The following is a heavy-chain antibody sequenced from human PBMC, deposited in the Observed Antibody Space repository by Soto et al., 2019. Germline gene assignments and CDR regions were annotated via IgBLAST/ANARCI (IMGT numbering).Heavy chain of an antibody. J-gene: IGHJ4*02. V-gene: IGHV1-69*01. D-gene: IGHD3-22*01. CDR3: TRDRGRRYNDGRGYYYSAY. CDR1: GGTFSSYA. Sequence: QVQLVQSGAEVKKPGSSVKFSCKASGGTFSSYAISWVRQAPGQGLEWMGGIIPIFGTANYAQKLQGRVTITADESTNTAYMELSSLRSEDTAVYYCTRDRGRRYNDGRGYYYSAYWGQGTLVTVSS. CDR2: IIPIFGTA.